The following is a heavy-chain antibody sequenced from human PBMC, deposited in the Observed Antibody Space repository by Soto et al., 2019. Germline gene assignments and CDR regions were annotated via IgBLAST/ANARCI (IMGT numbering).Heavy chain of an antibody. V-gene: IGHV4-59*08. CDR2: LYYGGST. CDR1: GGSISGYY. CDR3: AGRGSSYGPLDD. D-gene: IGHD5-18*01. Sequence: QVQLQESGPGLVRPSETLSLTCSVSGGSISGYYWSWIRQPPGKGLEWIGYLYYGGSTYYNPSLKSRVTISVDTSKSQFSLNLRSVTATDTAVYYCAGRGSSYGPLDDWGQGALVTVSS. J-gene: IGHJ4*02.